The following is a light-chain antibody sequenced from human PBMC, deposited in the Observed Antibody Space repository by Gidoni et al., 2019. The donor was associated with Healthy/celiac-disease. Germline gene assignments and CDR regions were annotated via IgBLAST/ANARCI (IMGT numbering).Light chain of an antibody. Sequence: DIQMTQSPSSLSASVGDRVTITCRASQSISSYLNWYQQKPGKAPKLLIYAASSLQSGVPSRFSGSGSGTYFTLTISSLLPEDFATYYCQQSYSTVTFGPGTKVDIK. J-gene: IGKJ3*01. CDR3: QQSYSTVT. V-gene: IGKV1-39*01. CDR1: QSISSY. CDR2: AAS.